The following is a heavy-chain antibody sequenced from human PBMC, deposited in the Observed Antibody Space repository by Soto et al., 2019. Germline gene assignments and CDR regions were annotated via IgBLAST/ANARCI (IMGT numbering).Heavy chain of an antibody. V-gene: IGHV5-51*01. J-gene: IGHJ6*02. D-gene: IGHD2-8*01. Sequence: GESLKISCKGSGYSFTSYRIGWVRQMPGKGLEWMGIIYPGDSDTRYSPSFQGQVTISADKSISTAYLQWSSLKASDTAMYYCARHPYCTNGVCYHEPVDVWGQGTTVTVSS. CDR2: IYPGDSDT. CDR3: ARHPYCTNGVCYHEPVDV. CDR1: GYSFTSYR.